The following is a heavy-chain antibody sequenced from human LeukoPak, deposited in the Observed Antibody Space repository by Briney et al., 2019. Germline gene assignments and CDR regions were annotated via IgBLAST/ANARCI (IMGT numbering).Heavy chain of an antibody. CDR2: ISAYNGNT. Sequence: ASVKVSCKASGYTFTSYGISWVRQAPGQGLEWMGWISAYNGNTNYAQKFQGRVTITTDESTSTAYMELSSLRSEDTAVYYCANRIPGHPAEDAFDIWGQGTMVTVSS. CDR3: ANRIPGHPAEDAFDI. D-gene: IGHD2-15*01. V-gene: IGHV1-18*01. J-gene: IGHJ3*02. CDR1: GYTFTSYG.